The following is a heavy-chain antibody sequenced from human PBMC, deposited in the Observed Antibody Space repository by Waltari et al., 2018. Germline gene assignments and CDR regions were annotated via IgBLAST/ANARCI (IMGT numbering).Heavy chain of an antibody. D-gene: IGHD3-22*01. CDR3: ARDSYDSSGDYLRPFDY. CDR2: ISSRGSTI. J-gene: IGHJ4*02. Sequence: EVQLVESGGGLVQPGGSLRLSCAASGFTFSRYEMNWVRQAPGKGLEWVSYISSRGSTIYDADSVKGRFTISGDNAKNSLYLKMTRRRAEDTAVYYCARDSYDSSGDYLRPFDYWGQGTLVTVSS. V-gene: IGHV3-48*03. CDR1: GFTFSRYE.